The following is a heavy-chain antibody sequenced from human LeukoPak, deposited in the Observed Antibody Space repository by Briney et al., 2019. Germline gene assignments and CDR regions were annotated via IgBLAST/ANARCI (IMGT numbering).Heavy chain of an antibody. D-gene: IGHD1-26*01. CDR3: ARQVGAHDY. Sequence: GGSLRLSCAAFGFTFSSYAMHWVRQAPGKGLEWVAVISYDGSNKYYADSVKGRFTISRDNSKSTLYLQMNSLRAEDTAVYYCARQVGAHDYWGQGTLVTVSS. J-gene: IGHJ4*02. V-gene: IGHV3-30-3*01. CDR2: ISYDGSNK. CDR1: GFTFSSYA.